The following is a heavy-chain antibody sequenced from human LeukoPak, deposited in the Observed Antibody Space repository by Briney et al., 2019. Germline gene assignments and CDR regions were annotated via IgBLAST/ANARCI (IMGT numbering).Heavy chain of an antibody. D-gene: IGHD3-22*01. J-gene: IGHJ4*02. CDR2: IYYSGST. CDR3: ARDYGGYYDSSGPLGI. Sequence: PSGTLSLTCTVSGGSISSYYWSWIRQPPGKGLEWIGYIYYSGSTNYNPSLRSRVTISVDTSKNQFSLKLNSVTAADTAVYYCARDYGGYYDSSGPLGIWGQGTLVTVSS. CDR1: GGSISSYY. V-gene: IGHV4-59*01.